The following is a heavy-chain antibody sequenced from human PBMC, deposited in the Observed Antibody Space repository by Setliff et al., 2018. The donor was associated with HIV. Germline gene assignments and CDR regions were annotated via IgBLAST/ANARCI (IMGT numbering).Heavy chain of an antibody. CDR3: ARGGYYTSGTWFDP. J-gene: IGHJ5*02. CDR2: IGPYNDRT. CDR1: GYTFIAYG. Sequence: ASVKVSCKASGYTFIAYGISWVRRAPGQGLEWMGWIGPYNDRTEYEQKFQGRVTMTTDTSANTAYMELRSLRSDDTAIYYCARGGYYTSGTWFDPWGQGTLVTVSS. V-gene: IGHV1-18*01. D-gene: IGHD3-10*01.